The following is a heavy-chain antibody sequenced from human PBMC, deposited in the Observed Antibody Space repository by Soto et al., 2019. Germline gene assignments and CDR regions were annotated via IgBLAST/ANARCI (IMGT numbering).Heavy chain of an antibody. V-gene: IGHV3-23*01. D-gene: IGHD5-18*01. CDR1: GFTFSTYA. Sequence: EVQLLESGGTLVQPGGSLTLSCAASGFTFSTYAMAWVRQAPGKGLEWVSGVSTSGLNTDYGAPVKGRFYISRDNSKQAVSLHMNSPRAEDTALYYCAVTRPRSTSGYVFEYWGQGTPVTVSS. CDR2: VSTSGLNT. CDR3: AVTRPRSTSGYVFEY. J-gene: IGHJ4*02.